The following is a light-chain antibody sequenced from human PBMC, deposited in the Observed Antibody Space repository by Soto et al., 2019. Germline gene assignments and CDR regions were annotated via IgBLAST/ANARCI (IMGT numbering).Light chain of an antibody. CDR1: SSDVGRYNL. Sequence: QSALTQPASVSGSPGQSITISCTGTSSDVGRYNLVSWYQQHPGKAPKLMIYEDSKRPSGVSDRFSGSKSGNTASLTISGLQAEDEADYYCCSYAGSSTLYVFGTGTKLTVL. V-gene: IGLV2-23*01. CDR2: EDS. J-gene: IGLJ1*01. CDR3: CSYAGSSTLYV.